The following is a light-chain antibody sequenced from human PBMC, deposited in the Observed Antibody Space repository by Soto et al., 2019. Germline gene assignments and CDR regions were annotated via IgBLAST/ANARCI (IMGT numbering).Light chain of an antibody. Sequence: EIVMAQSPATLSVSPGERATLSCRASQSVSSNLAWYQQKPGQAPRLLIYGTSTRATGIPARFSGSGSGTEFTLTISPLQSEDFALYYCQQYNDSPLTFGGGTNVEIK. CDR2: GTS. J-gene: IGKJ4*01. V-gene: IGKV3D-15*01. CDR1: QSVSSN. CDR3: QQYNDSPLT.